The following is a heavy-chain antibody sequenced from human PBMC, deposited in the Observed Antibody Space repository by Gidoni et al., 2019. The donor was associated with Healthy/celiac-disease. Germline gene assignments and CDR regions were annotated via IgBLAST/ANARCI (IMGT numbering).Heavy chain of an antibody. Sequence: EVQLLESGGGLVQPGGSLRLSCAASGFTFSSYAMSWVRQAPGKGLEWVSAISGSGGSTYYADSVKGRFTISRDNSKNTLYLQMNSLRAEDTAVYYCAKDLTSSSGYFGLRSTNWFDPWGQGTLVTVSS. CDR2: ISGSGGST. V-gene: IGHV3-23*01. CDR3: AKDLTSSSGYFGLRSTNWFDP. D-gene: IGHD3-22*01. CDR1: GFTFSSYA. J-gene: IGHJ5*02.